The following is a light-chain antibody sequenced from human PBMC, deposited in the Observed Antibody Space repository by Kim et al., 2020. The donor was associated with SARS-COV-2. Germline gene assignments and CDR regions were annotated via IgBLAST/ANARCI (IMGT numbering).Light chain of an antibody. V-gene: IGKV2-30*01. CDR1: QSQVDSEGRTY. CDR3: MQGTHSYS. Sequence: SASNSRKDSQSQVDSEGRTYLNSLHKRASPSPSSLNYEFSTRGCGIPDRLSGSGSGTDFTLEISRAEAECVGVYYSMQGTHSYSFGQGKKVEI. J-gene: IGKJ2*03. CDR2: EFS.